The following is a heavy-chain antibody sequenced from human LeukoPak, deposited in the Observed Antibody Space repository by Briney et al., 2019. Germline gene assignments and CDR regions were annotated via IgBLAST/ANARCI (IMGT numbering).Heavy chain of an antibody. V-gene: IGHV3-74*01. J-gene: IGHJ5*02. CDR2: VNDDGGTK. Sequence: GGSLRLSCAASGFSFSSYWMHWVRQAPGKGLVWVSRVNDDGGTKSYAVFVGGRFTISRDNAKNTLYLQMNYLRDEDTAVYYCARAVSSGWFRLDLWGQGTLVTVSS. D-gene: IGHD6-19*01. CDR1: GFSFSSYW. CDR3: ARAVSSGWFRLDL.